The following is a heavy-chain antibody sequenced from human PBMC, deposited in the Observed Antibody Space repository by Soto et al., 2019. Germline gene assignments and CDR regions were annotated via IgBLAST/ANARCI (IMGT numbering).Heavy chain of an antibody. CDR3: ARLLWFGESHFDY. CDR2: IYYSGST. CDR1: GGSISSYY. J-gene: IGHJ4*02. D-gene: IGHD3-10*01. Sequence: PSETLSLTCTVSGGSISSYYWSWIRQPPGKGLEWIGYIYYSGSTNYNPSLKSRVTISVDTSKNQFSLKLGSVTAADTAVYYCARLLWFGESHFDYWGQGTLVTVSS. V-gene: IGHV4-59*08.